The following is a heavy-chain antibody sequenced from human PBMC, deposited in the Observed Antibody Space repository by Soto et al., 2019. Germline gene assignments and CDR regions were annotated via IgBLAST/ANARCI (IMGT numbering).Heavy chain of an antibody. Sequence: SETLSLTYTVSGGSVSSGSYYWSWIRQPPGKGLEWIGYIYYSGSTNYNPSLKSRVTISVDTSKNQFSLKLSSVTAADTAVYYCARARVVTHAFDIWGQGTMVTVSS. CDR3: ARARVVTHAFDI. CDR1: GGSVSSGSYY. D-gene: IGHD3-3*01. J-gene: IGHJ3*02. V-gene: IGHV4-61*01. CDR2: IYYSGST.